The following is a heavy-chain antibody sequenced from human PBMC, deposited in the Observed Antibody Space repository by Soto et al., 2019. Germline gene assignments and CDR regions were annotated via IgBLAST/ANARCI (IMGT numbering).Heavy chain of an antibody. Sequence: PSETLSLTCTVSGGSISSSSYYWGWIRQPPGKGLEWIGSIYYSGSTYYNPSLKSRVTISVDTSKNQFSLKLSSVTAADTAVYYCARHRYSYGYGPKYYFDYWAREPWSPSPQ. J-gene: IGHJ4*02. CDR1: GGSISSSSYY. V-gene: IGHV4-39*01. D-gene: IGHD5-18*01. CDR2: IYYSGST. CDR3: ARHRYSYGYGPKYYFDY.